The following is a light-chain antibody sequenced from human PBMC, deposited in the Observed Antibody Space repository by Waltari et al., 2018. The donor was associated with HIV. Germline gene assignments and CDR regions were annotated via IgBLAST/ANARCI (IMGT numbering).Light chain of an antibody. J-gene: IGLJ1*01. CDR1: IGHVRTHF. CDR2: DND. V-gene: IGLV1-51*01. CDR3: ETWHTAQNSGL. Sequence: QSVLTQPPSVSAAPGQAVTIPCSAAIGHVRTHFVSWSQHLPGTAPRLFIYDNDQRPSGIPDRFSASKSGTSATLAISGLQTGDEAFYYCETWHTAQNSGLFGTGTKVTVL.